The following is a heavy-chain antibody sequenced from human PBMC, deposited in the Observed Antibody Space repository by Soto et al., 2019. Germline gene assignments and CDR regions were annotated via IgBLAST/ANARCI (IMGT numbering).Heavy chain of an antibody. D-gene: IGHD3-22*01. CDR2: ISRYGDFT. V-gene: IGHV3-23*01. CDR3: AKDRYLDHDSRGYLFDK. J-gene: IGHJ4*02. CDR1: GFTFNIYA. Sequence: EVQLLESGGDLIQPGGSLRLSCAASGFTFNIYAMTWVRQAPGKGLEWVSAISRYGDFTYYADSVEGRFTISRDNSKNTLYLQMSSLRAEDTAVYYCAKDRYLDHDSRGYLFDKWGQGTLVTVSS.